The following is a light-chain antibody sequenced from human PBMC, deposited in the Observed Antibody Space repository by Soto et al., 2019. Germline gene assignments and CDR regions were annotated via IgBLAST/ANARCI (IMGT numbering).Light chain of an antibody. CDR3: QQYNNWPLT. CDR1: QSVSSN. V-gene: IGKV3-15*01. Sequence: EMVMTQSPATLSVSPGDRATLSCRASQSVSSNFAWYQQKPGQAPRLLIYGASTRATGIPARFSGSGSGTEFTLTISSLQSEDFAVYYCQQYNNWPLTFGGGTKVDIK. CDR2: GAS. J-gene: IGKJ4*01.